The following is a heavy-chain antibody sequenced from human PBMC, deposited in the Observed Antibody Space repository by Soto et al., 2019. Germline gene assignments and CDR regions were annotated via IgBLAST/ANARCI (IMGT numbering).Heavy chain of an antibody. CDR2: IFHSGDT. D-gene: IGHD3-10*01. CDR1: GGSISSSHW. V-gene: IGHV4-4*02. CDR3: ARDNGYYSETYLSWFDP. J-gene: IGHJ5*02. Sequence: SETLSLTCAVSGGSISSSHWWNWVRQPPGKGLEWTGEIFHSGDTNYNPTLKSRVTISVDKSKNQFSLRLNSVTAADTAVYYCARDNGYYSETYLSWFDPXGQGIMGTDS.